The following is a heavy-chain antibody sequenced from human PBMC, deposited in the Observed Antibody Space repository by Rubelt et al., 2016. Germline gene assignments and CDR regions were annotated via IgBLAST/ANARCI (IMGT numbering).Heavy chain of an antibody. CDR1: GFTFSNYW. J-gene: IGHJ4*02. V-gene: IGHV3-7*01. CDR2: INQDGSEK. Sequence: EVQLLESGGTLVQPGGSLRLSCAASGFTFSNYWMSWVRQAPRKGLEWVANINQDGSEKYYVASVEGRFTISRDNAKNSLYLQVNSRGAGDTAVYYCARRDFGIKGIDYWGQGTLVTVSS. CDR3: ARRDFGIKGIDY. D-gene: IGHD3-3*01.